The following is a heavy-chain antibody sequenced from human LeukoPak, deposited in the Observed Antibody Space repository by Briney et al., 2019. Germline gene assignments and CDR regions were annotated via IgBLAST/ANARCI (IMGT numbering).Heavy chain of an antibody. V-gene: IGHV3-43*02. D-gene: IGHD3-3*01. CDR1: GFIFSNYA. Sequence: GGSLRLSCAASGFIFSNYAMSWVRQAPGKGLDWVSLISWDGGSTSYADSVKGRFTISRDNSKDSLYLQMNSLRNEDTALYYCARGFSSIDYWGQGTLVTVSS. J-gene: IGHJ4*02. CDR2: ISWDGGST. CDR3: ARGFSSIDY.